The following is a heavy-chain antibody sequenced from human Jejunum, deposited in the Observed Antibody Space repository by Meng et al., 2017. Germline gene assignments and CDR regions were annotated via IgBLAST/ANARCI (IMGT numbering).Heavy chain of an antibody. Sequence: SETLSLTCTVSGGSISNKNHYWGWIRQSPGKGLDWIGNIYYDENTYYNPSLKDRASMSVDTSKNLVSLKLSPVSAADTALYYCARVALIWTGYPFDSWGQGTLVTVSS. J-gene: IGHJ4*02. V-gene: IGHV4-39*07. CDR3: ARVALIWTGYPFDS. CDR2: IYYDENT. D-gene: IGHD3/OR15-3a*01. CDR1: GGSISNKNHY.